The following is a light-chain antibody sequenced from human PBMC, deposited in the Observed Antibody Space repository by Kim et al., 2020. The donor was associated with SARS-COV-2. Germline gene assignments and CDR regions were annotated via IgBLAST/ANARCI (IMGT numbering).Light chain of an antibody. CDR3: QQYSNWPLT. CDR2: GTS. V-gene: IGKV3-15*01. J-gene: IGKJ4*01. CDR1: QSVSSN. Sequence: VSPGERATLSGRASQSVSSNLAWYQQKPGQAPRLLIQGTSTRATGFPARFSGSGSGTEFTLTISSLQSEDFAVYYCQQYSNWPLTFGGGTKVDIK.